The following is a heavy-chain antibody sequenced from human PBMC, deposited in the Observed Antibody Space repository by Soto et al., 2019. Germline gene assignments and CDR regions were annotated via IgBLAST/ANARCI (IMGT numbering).Heavy chain of an antibody. D-gene: IGHD1-1*01. J-gene: IGHJ4*02. CDR1: GFTCSRYA. CDR3: SKAKATTGTTPKAD. CDR2: ISCSGGST. V-gene: IGHV3-23*01. Sequence: GGSVRLSCAASGFTCSRYARSWVRQAPGKGLEWVSAISCSGGSTYYAYSVTGRFTISRDNSKNPLYLPMNSLRAEDTAVYYCSKAKATTGTTPKADGGQGTLVTVSS.